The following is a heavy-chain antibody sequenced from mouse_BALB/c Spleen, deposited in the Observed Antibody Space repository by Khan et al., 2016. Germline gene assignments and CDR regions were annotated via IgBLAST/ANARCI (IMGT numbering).Heavy chain of an antibody. J-gene: IGHJ3*01. CDR3: ARFYYDYDGFAD. CDR1: GDSITSGY. CDR2: ISYSGST. Sequence: EVQLQESGPSLVKPSQTLSLTCSVTGDSITSGYWNWIRKFPGNKLEYMGYISYSGSTYYNPSLKSRISITRATSKNQYYLQLNSVTTEDTATYYCARFYYDYDGFADWGQGTLVTVSA. D-gene: IGHD2-4*01. V-gene: IGHV3-8*02.